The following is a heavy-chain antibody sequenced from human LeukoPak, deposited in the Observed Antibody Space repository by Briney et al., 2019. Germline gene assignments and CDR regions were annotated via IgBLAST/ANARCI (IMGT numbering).Heavy chain of an antibody. CDR2: IYYSGST. Sequence: SETLSLTCTVSGGSISSYYWSWIRQPPGKGLEWIGYIYYSGSTNYNPSLKSRVTISVDTSKNQFSLKLSSVTAADTAVYYCARRSYSNYPDYWGQGPLVTVSS. V-gene: IGHV4-59*01. CDR3: ARRSYSNYPDY. J-gene: IGHJ4*02. D-gene: IGHD1-26*01. CDR1: GGSISSYY.